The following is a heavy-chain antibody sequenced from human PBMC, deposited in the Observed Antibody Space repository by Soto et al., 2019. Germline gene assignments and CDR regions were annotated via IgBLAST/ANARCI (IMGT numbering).Heavy chain of an antibody. D-gene: IGHD3-22*01. CDR3: ARVAVYYDSSGYYSNCLDY. V-gene: IGHV4-30-2*01. CDR1: GGSISSGGYS. CDR2: IYHSGST. Sequence: LSLTCAVCGGSISSGGYSWSWIRQPPGKGLEWIGYIYHSGSTYYNPSLKSRVTISVDRSKNQFSLKLSSVTAADTAVYYCARVAVYYDSSGYYSNCLDYWGQGTLVTASS. J-gene: IGHJ4*02.